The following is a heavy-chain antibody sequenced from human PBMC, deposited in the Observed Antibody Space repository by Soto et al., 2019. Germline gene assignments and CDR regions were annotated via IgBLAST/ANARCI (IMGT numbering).Heavy chain of an antibody. V-gene: IGHV6-1*01. CDR3: ARLIGNSWLDS. J-gene: IGHJ5*01. Sequence: QIHLQQSGPGLVKPSQTLSLTCAISGDSVSTNSATWDWIRQSPSRGLEWLGRTYYRSNWYTDYAVSVKGRXTXSAXTSTNQLSLQLNSVTPDDTAVYYCARLIGNSWLDSWGQGTLVTVSS. CDR2: TYYRSNWYT. CDR1: GDSVSTNSAT. D-gene: IGHD2-8*01.